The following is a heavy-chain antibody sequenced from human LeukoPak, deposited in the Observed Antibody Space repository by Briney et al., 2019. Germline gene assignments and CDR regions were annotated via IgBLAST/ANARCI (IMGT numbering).Heavy chain of an antibody. CDR1: GGSISSGGYS. Sequence: SQTLPLTCAVSGGSISSGGYSWSWIRQPPGKGLEWIGYIYHSGSTYYNPSLKSRVTISVDTSKNQFSLKLSSVTAADTAVYYCARVRTGTMDYWGQGTLVTVSS. V-gene: IGHV4-30-2*01. D-gene: IGHD1-1*01. J-gene: IGHJ4*02. CDR2: IYHSGST. CDR3: ARVRTGTMDY.